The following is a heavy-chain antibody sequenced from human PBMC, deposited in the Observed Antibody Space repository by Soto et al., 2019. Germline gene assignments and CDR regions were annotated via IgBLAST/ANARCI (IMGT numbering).Heavy chain of an antibody. CDR1: GGTFSSYA. CDR2: IIPIFGTA. Sequence: SVKVSCKASGGTFSSYAISWVRQAPGQGLEWMGGIIPIFGTANCAQKFQGRVTITADESTSTAYMELSSLRSEDTAVYYCARHPRLGGDFWSGYYPNSYYYYGMDVWGQGTTVTVSS. J-gene: IGHJ6*02. CDR3: ARHPRLGGDFWSGYYPNSYYYYGMDV. V-gene: IGHV1-69*13. D-gene: IGHD3-3*01.